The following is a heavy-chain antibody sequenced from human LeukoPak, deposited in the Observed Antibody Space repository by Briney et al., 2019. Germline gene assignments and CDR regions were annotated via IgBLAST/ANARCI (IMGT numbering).Heavy chain of an antibody. CDR2: INAGNGNT. J-gene: IGHJ6*02. CDR1: GYTFTSYA. V-gene: IGHV1-3*01. CDR3: ARDLMGSSSDYYYYGMDV. Sequence: ASVKVSCKASGYTFTSYAMHWVRQAPGQRLEWMGWINAGNGNTKYSQKFQGRVTITRDTSASTAYMELSSLRSEDTAVYYRARDLMGSSSDYYYYGMDVWGQGTTVTVSS. D-gene: IGHD6-6*01.